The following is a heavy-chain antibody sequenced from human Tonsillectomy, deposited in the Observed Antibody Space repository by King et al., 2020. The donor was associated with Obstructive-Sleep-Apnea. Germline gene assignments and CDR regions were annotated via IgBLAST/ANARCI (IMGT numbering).Heavy chain of an antibody. Sequence: QLQESGPGLVKPSQTLSLTCTVSGGSISADGHYWNWIRQHPGKGLEWIGCIDYSGNTYYTSSLNSRLTMSLDTSKNPISLRLNSVTAADTAVYFCAKHREYSSEPGFDPWGQGTRVTVSS. V-gene: IGHV4-31*03. J-gene: IGHJ5*02. CDR1: GGSISADGHY. D-gene: IGHD5-18*01. CDR2: IDYSGNT. CDR3: AKHREYSSEPGFDP.